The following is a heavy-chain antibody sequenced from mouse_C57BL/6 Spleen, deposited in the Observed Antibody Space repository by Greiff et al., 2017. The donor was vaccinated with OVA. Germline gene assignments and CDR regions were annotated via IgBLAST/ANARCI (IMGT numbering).Heavy chain of an antibody. V-gene: IGHV5-6*01. D-gene: IGHD2-4*01. J-gene: IGHJ2*01. CDR2: ISSGGSYT. CDR3: AREGYDYDSYFDY. Sequence: EVQLVESGGDLVKPGGSLKLSCAASGFTFSSYGMSWVRQTPDKRLEWVATISSGGSYTYYPDSVKGRFTISRDNAKNTLYLQMSSLKSEDTAMYYCAREGYDYDSYFDYWGQGTTLTVSS. CDR1: GFTFSSYG.